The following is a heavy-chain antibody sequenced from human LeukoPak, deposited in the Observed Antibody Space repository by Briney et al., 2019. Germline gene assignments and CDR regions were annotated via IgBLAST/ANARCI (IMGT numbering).Heavy chain of an antibody. CDR3: ARVRRYYDSSGIY. J-gene: IGHJ4*02. CDR1: GGSISSGGYC. CDR2: IYHSGST. D-gene: IGHD3-22*01. Sequence: PSETLSLTCTVSGGSISSGGYCWSWIRQPPGKGLEWIGYIYHSGSTYYNPSLKSRVTISVDRSKNQFSLKLSSVTAADTAVYYCARVRRYYDSSGIYWGQGTLVTVSS. V-gene: IGHV4-30-2*01.